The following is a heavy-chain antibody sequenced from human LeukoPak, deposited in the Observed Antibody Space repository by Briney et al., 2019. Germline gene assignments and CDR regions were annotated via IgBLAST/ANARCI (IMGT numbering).Heavy chain of an antibody. D-gene: IGHD3-10*01. CDR1: GYTFTGYY. CDR3: ARGLYYGSGSYFVDY. CDR2: MNPNSANT. J-gene: IGHJ4*02. Sequence: ASVKVSCKASGYTFTGYYMHWVRQATGQGLEWMGWMNPNSANTGYAQKFQGRVTMTRNTSISTAYMELSSLRSEDTAVYYCARGLYYGSGSYFVDYWGQGTLVTVSS. V-gene: IGHV1-8*02.